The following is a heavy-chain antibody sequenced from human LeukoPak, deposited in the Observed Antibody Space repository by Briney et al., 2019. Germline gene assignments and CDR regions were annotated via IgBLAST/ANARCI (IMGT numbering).Heavy chain of an antibody. Sequence: GGSLRLSCAVSGFTFNAYDMHWVRQAPGKGLEWVAVISQDGSKKYYAESVKGRFTIARDKSRSTLYLQVDSLKVDDTAIYYCAKDGGGNSALDYWGQGTLVTVSS. CDR3: AKDGGGNSALDY. D-gene: IGHD3-16*01. CDR1: GFTFNAYD. V-gene: IGHV3-30*18. J-gene: IGHJ4*02. CDR2: ISQDGSKK.